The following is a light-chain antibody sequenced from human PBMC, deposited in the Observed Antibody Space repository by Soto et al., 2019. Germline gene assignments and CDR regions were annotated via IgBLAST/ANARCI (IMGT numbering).Light chain of an antibody. CDR1: QGISSF. J-gene: IGKJ1*01. CDR2: AAS. Sequence: DIQLTQSPSFLSASVGDRVTITCRASQGISSFLAWYQQKPGKAPNLLISAASTLQSGVPSRFSGSGSGTEFILTISSLQADDFATYYCQQYNTFSTFGQGTKVDIK. CDR3: QQYNTFST. V-gene: IGKV1-9*01.